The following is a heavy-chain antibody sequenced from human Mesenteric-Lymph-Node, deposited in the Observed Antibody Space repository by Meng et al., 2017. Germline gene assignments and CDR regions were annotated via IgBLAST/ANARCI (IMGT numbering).Heavy chain of an antibody. CDR1: GFTVSSNY. CDR3: ASLDSMGIQLWGGH. V-gene: IGHV3-66*02. CDR2: IYSGGST. Sequence: GESLKISCAASGFTVSSNYMSWVRQAPGKGLEWVSVIYSGGSTYYADSVKGRFTISRDNCKNTLYLQMNSLRAEDTAVYYCASLDSMGIQLWGGHWGQGTLVTVSS. D-gene: IGHD5-18*01. J-gene: IGHJ4*02.